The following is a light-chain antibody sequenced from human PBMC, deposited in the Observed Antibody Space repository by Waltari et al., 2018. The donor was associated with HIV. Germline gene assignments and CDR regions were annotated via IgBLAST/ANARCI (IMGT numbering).Light chain of an antibody. J-gene: IGLJ2*01. CDR3: QSGDSTITPVV. CDR1: ALSSQY. CDR2: KGT. V-gene: IGLV3-25*03. Sequence: SYELTQPPSVSVSPGQTARNACSGDALSSQYVYWYQQKSGQAPILVIYKGTERSSGRPERFSGATSGKTVTLTISGVQAEDEADYYCQSGDSTITPVVFGGGTKLTVL.